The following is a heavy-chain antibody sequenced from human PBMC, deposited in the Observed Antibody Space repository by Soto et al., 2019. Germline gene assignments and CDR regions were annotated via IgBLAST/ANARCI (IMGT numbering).Heavy chain of an antibody. V-gene: IGHV3-9*01. Sequence: GGSLRLSCVASGFTFDDFAMHWVRQAPGKGLEWVSGMSWNRGSIVYADSVKGRFTISRDNAKNSLYRQMNRMRPEDTALYYCAKDISLGELSAPDHWGQGTLVTVSS. CDR3: AKDISLGELSAPDH. CDR2: MSWNRGSI. CDR1: GFTFDDFA. J-gene: IGHJ4*02. D-gene: IGHD3-16*02.